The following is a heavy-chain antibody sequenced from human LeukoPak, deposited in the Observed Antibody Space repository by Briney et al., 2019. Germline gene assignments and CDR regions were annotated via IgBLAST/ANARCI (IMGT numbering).Heavy chain of an antibody. D-gene: IGHD2-2*01. CDR3: ARDPYCSSTSCYCDY. Sequence: GGSLRLSCAASGFTFSSYSMNWVRQAPGKGLEWVSSISSSSSYIYYADSVKGRFTISRDNAKNSLYLQMNSLRAEDTAVYYCARDPYCSSTSCYCDYWGQGTLVTVSS. J-gene: IGHJ4*02. V-gene: IGHV3-21*01. CDR2: ISSSSSYI. CDR1: GFTFSSYS.